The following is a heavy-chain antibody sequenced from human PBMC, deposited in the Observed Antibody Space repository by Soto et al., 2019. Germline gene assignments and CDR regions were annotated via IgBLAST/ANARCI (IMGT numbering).Heavy chain of an antibody. J-gene: IGHJ4*02. V-gene: IGHV3-21*01. CDR1: GFTFSSYS. D-gene: IGHD6-13*01. CDR3: ARERRHSSSWYPDD. CDR2: ISSSSSYI. Sequence: EVQLVESGGGLVKPGGSLRLSCAASGFTFSSYSMNWVRQAPGKGLEWVSSISSSSSYIYYADSVKGRFTISRDNAKNSLYLQMNSLRAEDTAVYYCARERRHSSSWYPDDWGQGTLVTVSS.